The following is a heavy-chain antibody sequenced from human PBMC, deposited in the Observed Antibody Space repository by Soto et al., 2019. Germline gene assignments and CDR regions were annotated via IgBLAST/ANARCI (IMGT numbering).Heavy chain of an antibody. CDR2: IRSKANSYAT. D-gene: IGHD4-4*01. CDR1: GFTFSGSA. J-gene: IGHJ4*02. Sequence: GGSLRLSCAASGFTFSGSAMHWVRQASGKGLEWVGRIRSKANSYATAYAASVEGRFTISRDDSKNTAYLQMNSLKTEDTAVYYCTRGGDYSNYWGQGTLVTVSS. CDR3: TRGGDYSNY. V-gene: IGHV3-73*01.